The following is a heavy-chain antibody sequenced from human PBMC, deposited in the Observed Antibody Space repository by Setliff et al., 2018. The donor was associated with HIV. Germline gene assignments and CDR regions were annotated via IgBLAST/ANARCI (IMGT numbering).Heavy chain of an antibody. D-gene: IGHD3-22*01. V-gene: IGHV1-69*13. J-gene: IGHJ6*02. CDR1: GGTFRSYA. Sequence: GASVKVSCKASGGTFRSYAITRVRQAPGQGLEWMGRIIPIFGIANYAQKFQGSVTITADESTSTAYMELSSLRFEDTAVYYCASDEVYYDTSGGGMDVWGQGTTVTVS. CDR3: ASDEVYYDTSGGGMDV. CDR2: IIPIFGIA.